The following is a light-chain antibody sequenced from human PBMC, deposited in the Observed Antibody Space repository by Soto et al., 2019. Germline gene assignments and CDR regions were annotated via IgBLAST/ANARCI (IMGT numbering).Light chain of an antibody. CDR2: GAS. Sequence: EIVLTQSPATLSLSPGERATLSCKTSQSVSNYLAWYQQKPGQTPRLVIYGASNRATGVPARSSGSGSGTDFTLTISSLQSEDFAVYYCQQYNNWPSWTFGQGTKVDIK. J-gene: IGKJ1*01. CDR3: QQYNNWPSWT. CDR1: QSVSNY. V-gene: IGKV3-15*01.